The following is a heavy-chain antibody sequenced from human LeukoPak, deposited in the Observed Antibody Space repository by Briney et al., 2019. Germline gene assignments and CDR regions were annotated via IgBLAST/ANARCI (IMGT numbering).Heavy chain of an antibody. CDR2: INGDGSST. D-gene: IGHD3-10*01. J-gene: IGHJ4*02. CDR3: ARDPYGSGSH. Sequence: PGGSLRLSCAASGFTFTSFWMHWVRQAPGKGLVWVSRINGDGSSTTFADSVKGRFTISRDNAKNTVYLQMNSLRVEDTAVYYCARDPYGSGSHWGQGTLDTVSS. V-gene: IGHV3-74*01. CDR1: GFTFTSFW.